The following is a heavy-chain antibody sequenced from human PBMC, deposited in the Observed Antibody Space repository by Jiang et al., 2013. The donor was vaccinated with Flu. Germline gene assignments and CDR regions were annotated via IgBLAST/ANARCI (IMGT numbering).Heavy chain of an antibody. V-gene: IGHV1-2*02. J-gene: IGHJ4*02. CDR2: INPNSGGT. CDR3: ARAGYYFDTSGYYELKYYFDY. D-gene: IGHD3-22*01. CDR1: GYTFTGYY. Sequence: EVKKPGASVKVSCKASGYTFTGYYMHWVRQAPGQGLEWMGCINPNSGGTNYAQKFQGRVTMTRDTSISTAYMELSRLRSDDTAVYYCARAGYYFDTSGYYELKYYFDYWGQGTLVTVSS.